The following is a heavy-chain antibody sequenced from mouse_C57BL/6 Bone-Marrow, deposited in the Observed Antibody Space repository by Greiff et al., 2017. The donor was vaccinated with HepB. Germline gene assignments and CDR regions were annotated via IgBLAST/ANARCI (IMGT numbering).Heavy chain of an antibody. V-gene: IGHV1-78*01. J-gene: IGHJ1*03. Sequence: VQVVESDAELVKPGASVKISCKVSGYTFTDHTIHWMKQRPEQGLEWIGYIYPRDGSSKYNEKFKGKATLTADKSSSTAYMQLNSLTSEDSAVYFCARWRWVLRYWYFDVWGTGTTVTVSS. CDR1: GYTFTDHT. CDR3: ARWRWVLRYWYFDV. D-gene: IGHD1-1*01. CDR2: IYPRDGSS.